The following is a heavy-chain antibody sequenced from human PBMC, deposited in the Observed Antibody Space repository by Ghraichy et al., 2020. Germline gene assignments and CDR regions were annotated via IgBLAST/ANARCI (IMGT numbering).Heavy chain of an antibody. V-gene: IGHV3-30*18. J-gene: IGHJ5*02. CDR1: GFTFSSYG. CDR3: AKDQGYCSSTSCYNWFDP. D-gene: IGHD2-2*01. CDR2: ISYDGSNK. Sequence: LSLTCAASGFTFSSYGMHWVRQAPGKGLERVAVISYDGSNKYYADSVKGRFTISRDNSKNTLYLQMNSLRAEDTAVYYCAKDQGYCSSTSCYNWFDPWGQGTLVTVSS.